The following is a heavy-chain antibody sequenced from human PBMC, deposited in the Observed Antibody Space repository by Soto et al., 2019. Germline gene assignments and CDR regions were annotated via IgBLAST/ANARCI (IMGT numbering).Heavy chain of an antibody. V-gene: IGHV3-33*01. Sequence: GGSLRLSCAASGFTFSSYGMYWVRQAPGKGLEWVAVIWYDGSNKYYADSVKGRFTISRDNSKNTLYLQMNSLRAEDTAVYYCAREVPGGYCSGGSCPKGYYYYMDVWGKGTTVTVSS. CDR2: IWYDGSNK. J-gene: IGHJ6*03. CDR1: GFTFSSYG. D-gene: IGHD2-15*01. CDR3: AREVPGGYCSGGSCPKGYYYYMDV.